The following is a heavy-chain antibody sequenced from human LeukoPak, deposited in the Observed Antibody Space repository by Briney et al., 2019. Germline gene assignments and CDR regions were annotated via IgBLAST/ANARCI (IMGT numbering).Heavy chain of an antibody. CDR3: ARDGPYSRYDAFDI. Sequence: SATLSLTCSVSGDSISNYFWSWIRQPARQGLEWIGRLYPSGSTNYSPSLKSRVTMSVDTSKNQFSLRLSSVTAADTAVYYCARDGPYSRYDAFDIWGQGTMVTVSS. CDR2: LYPSGST. CDR1: GDSISNYF. J-gene: IGHJ3*02. V-gene: IGHV4-4*07. D-gene: IGHD5-18*01.